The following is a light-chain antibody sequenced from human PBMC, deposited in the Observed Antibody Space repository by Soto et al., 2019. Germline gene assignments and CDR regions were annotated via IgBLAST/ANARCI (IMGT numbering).Light chain of an antibody. J-gene: IGLJ1*01. CDR2: EAS. CDR1: SPDVGSYNL. CDR3: SLYTSENTYV. Sequence: QPARTRPASVTWSHRQARTVSCTLTSPDVGSYNLVSWYQQPPGTAPKLIIYEASNRPSGVPDRFSGSKSGNTASLTISGLQAADEADYYCSLYTSENTYVFGTGTK. V-gene: IGLV2-18*01.